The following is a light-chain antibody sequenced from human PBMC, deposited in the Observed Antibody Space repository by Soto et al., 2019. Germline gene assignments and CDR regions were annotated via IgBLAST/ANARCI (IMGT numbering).Light chain of an antibody. CDR3: QQYNNWLT. J-gene: IGKJ4*01. CDR1: QSVSSN. V-gene: IGKV3-15*01. CDR2: GAS. Sequence: EIVMTQSPATLSVSPGERATLSCRASQSVSSNLAWYQQKPGQAPRLLIYGASTRATGIPARFSGSGSGTEFTLPISSLQSEDFAVYYCQQYNNWLTFGGGTKVEIK.